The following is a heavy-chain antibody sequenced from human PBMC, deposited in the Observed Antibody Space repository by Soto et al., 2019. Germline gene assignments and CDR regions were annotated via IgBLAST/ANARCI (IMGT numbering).Heavy chain of an antibody. Sequence: QVQLVQSGAEVKKPGSSVKVSCKASGGTFSSYAVSWVRQAPGQGLEWMGGIIPIFGTANYAQKFQGRVTITADESTSTADMELSSLISEDTALYYCARPGQNYGDYVGSRRYYCYYGMYVWGQVSTVTVSS. V-gene: IGHV1-69*01. J-gene: IGHJ6*02. CDR2: IIPIFGTA. CDR1: GGTFSSYA. D-gene: IGHD4-17*01. CDR3: ARPGQNYGDYVGSRRYYCYYGMYV.